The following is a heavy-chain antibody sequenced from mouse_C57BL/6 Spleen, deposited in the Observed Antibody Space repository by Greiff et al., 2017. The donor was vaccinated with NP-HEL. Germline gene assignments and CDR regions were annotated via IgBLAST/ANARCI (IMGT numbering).Heavy chain of an antibody. CDR3: ARGVYDGYYFDY. CDR2: INPYNGDT. CDR1: GYSFTGYF. D-gene: IGHD2-3*01. Sequence: VQLQQSGPELVKPGDSVKISCKASGYSFTGYFMNWVMQSHGKSLEWIGRINPYNGDTFYNQKFKGKATLTVDKSSSTAHRELRSLTSEDSAVYYCARGVYDGYYFDYWGQGTTLTVSS. J-gene: IGHJ2*01. V-gene: IGHV1-20*01.